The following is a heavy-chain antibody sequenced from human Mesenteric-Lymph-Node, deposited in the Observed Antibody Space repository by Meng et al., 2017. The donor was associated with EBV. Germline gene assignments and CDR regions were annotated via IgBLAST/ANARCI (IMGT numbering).Heavy chain of an antibody. D-gene: IGHD6-19*01. J-gene: IGHJ4*02. CDR1: GFSLSDDS. CDR3: ARVGSGWTYHFDS. CDR2: VSARGITI. V-gene: IGHV3-11*01. Sequence: GLRLESGGVLGKPGGSRRLSCAASGFSLSDDSMIWIRQAPGRGLGWVSYVSARGITIHYAESVRGRFTISRDNTKHSLYLQMNSLRAEDTAAYYCARVGSGWTYHFDSWGQGTLVTVSS.